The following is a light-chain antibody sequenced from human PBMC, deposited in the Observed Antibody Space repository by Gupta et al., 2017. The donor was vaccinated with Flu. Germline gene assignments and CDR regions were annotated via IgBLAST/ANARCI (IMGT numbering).Light chain of an antibody. CDR3: QQYANWPPRT. CDR1: QSVDNN. Sequence: EIVMTQSPATLSASPGETVTLSCRASQSVDNNVAWYQQKPGQAPSLLISGASTRATGVPGRISASGSGTQFALTISSLQPEDFALYYCQQYANWPPRTFGGGTRVEV. CDR2: GAS. J-gene: IGKJ4*01. V-gene: IGKV3-15*01.